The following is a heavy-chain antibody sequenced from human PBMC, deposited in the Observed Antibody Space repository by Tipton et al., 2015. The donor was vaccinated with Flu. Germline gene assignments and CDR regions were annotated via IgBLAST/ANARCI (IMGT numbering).Heavy chain of an antibody. CDR1: GGSISSHY. D-gene: IGHD3-16*01. J-gene: IGHJ3*02. Sequence: TLSLTCTVSGGSISSHYWSWIRQPPGKGLAWMGYIYYSGSISYNPSLKSRVTISVDTSKNQFSLKLSSVTATDTAVYCCAREWGDAFDIWGQGTMITVSS. V-gene: IGHV4-59*11. CDR3: AREWGDAFDI. CDR2: IYYSGSI.